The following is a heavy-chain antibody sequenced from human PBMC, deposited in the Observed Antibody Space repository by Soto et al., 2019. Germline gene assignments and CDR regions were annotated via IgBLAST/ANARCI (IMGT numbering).Heavy chain of an antibody. CDR3: ARGRPFLEWLGGMDV. J-gene: IGHJ6*02. CDR1: GYTFTSYD. V-gene: IGHV1-8*01. CDR2: MNPNSGNT. D-gene: IGHD3-3*01. Sequence: QVQLVQSGAEVKKPGASVKVSCKASGYTFTSYDINWVRQATGQGLEWMGWMNPNSGNTGYAQKFQGRVTMTRNTSXXTAYMELSSLRSEDTAVYYCARGRPFLEWLGGMDVWGQGTTVTVSS.